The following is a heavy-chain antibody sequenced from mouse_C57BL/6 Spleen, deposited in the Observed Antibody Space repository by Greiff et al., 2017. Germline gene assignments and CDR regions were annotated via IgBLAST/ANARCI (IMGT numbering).Heavy chain of an antibody. CDR1: GYTFTGYW. D-gene: IGHD2-4*01. V-gene: IGHV1-9*01. Sequence: QVQLQQSGAELMKPGASVKLSCKATGYTFTGYWIEWVKQRPGHGLEWIGEILPGSGSTNYNAKFKGKATFTADTSSNTSYMQLSSLTTEDSAIYYCARWSEDYDWFAYWGQGTLVTVSA. CDR3: ARWSEDYDWFAY. J-gene: IGHJ3*01. CDR2: ILPGSGST.